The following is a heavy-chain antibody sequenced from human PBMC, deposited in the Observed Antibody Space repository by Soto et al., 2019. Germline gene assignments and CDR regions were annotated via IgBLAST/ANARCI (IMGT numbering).Heavy chain of an antibody. Sequence: XESLRLSCAASGFTFSSYAMSWVRQAPGKGLEWVSAISGGGGSTYYADSVKGRFTISRDNSKNTLYLQMNSLRAEDTAVYYCAKDRKASIFGVVRNFDYWGQGTLVTVSS. CDR2: ISGGGGST. CDR3: AKDRKASIFGVVRNFDY. V-gene: IGHV3-23*01. CDR1: GFTFSSYA. D-gene: IGHD3-3*01. J-gene: IGHJ4*02.